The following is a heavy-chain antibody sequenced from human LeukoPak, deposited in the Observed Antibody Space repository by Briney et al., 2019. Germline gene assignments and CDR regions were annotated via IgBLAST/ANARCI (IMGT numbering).Heavy chain of an antibody. CDR2: ISAYNGNT. D-gene: IGHD3-10*01. CDR1: VYTFTSYG. CDR3: AREHYGSGSYWFDP. Sequence: GSSVKVSCKASVYTFTSYGISWVRQAPGQGLEWVGWISAYNGNTNYAQMLRGRVNMSKDTSKSTAYMELRSVRSDDTAVYYCAREHYGSGSYWFDPWGQGTLVTVSS. V-gene: IGHV1-18*01. J-gene: IGHJ5*02.